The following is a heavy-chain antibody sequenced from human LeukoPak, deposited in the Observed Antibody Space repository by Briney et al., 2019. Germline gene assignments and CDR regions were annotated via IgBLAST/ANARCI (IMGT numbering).Heavy chain of an antibody. CDR3: ARPEFGELLAPGFYY. CDR1: GGSISSSSDY. Sequence: SETLSLTCTVSGGSISSSSDYWGWIRQPPGKGLEWIGCIYYSGSTYYNPSLKSRVTISVDTSKNQFSLKLSSVTAADTAVYYCARPEFGELLAPGFYYWGQGTLVTISS. V-gene: IGHV4-39*01. CDR2: IYYSGST. D-gene: IGHD3-10*01. J-gene: IGHJ4*02.